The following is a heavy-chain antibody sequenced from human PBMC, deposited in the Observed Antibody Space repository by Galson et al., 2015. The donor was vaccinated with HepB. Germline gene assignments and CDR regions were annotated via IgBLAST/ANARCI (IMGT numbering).Heavy chain of an antibody. Sequence: PALVKPTQTLTLTCTFSGFSLSTSGVGVGWIRQPPGKALEWLALIYWDDDKRYSPSLKSRLTITKDTSKNQVVLTMTNMDPVDTATYYCAHILILGYCSSTSCYPTDNWFDPWGQGTLVTVSS. J-gene: IGHJ5*02. V-gene: IGHV2-5*02. CDR1: GFSLSTSGVG. CDR3: AHILILGYCSSTSCYPTDNWFDP. CDR2: IYWDDDK. D-gene: IGHD2-2*01.